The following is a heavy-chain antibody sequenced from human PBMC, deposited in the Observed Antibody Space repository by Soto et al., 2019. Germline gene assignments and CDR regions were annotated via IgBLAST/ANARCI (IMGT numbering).Heavy chain of an antibody. J-gene: IGHJ3*02. Sequence: GESLKISCKGSGYSFTSYWIGWVRQMPGKGLEWMGIIYPGDSDTRYSPSFQGHVTISADKAISTAYLQWSSLKASDTAMYYCARRLGYCSSTSCYDAFDIWGQGTMVTVSS. CDR3: ARRLGYCSSTSCYDAFDI. CDR1: GYSFTSYW. CDR2: IYPGDSDT. D-gene: IGHD2-2*01. V-gene: IGHV5-51*01.